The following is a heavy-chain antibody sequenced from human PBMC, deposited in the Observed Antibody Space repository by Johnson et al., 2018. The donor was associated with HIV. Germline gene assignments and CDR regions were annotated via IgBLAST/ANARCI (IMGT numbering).Heavy chain of an antibody. V-gene: IGHV3-30-3*01. CDR2: ISYDGSNK. D-gene: IGHD5-12*01. Sequence: QVQLVESGGGVVQPGRSLRLSCAASGFTFSSYAMHWVRQAPGKGLEWVAVISYDGSNKYYADSVKGRFTISRDNSNNTLYLQMSSLRAEDTAVYYCAKGRGYDYDALDFWGQGTMVTVSS. CDR1: GFTFSSYA. J-gene: IGHJ3*01. CDR3: AKGRGYDYDALDF.